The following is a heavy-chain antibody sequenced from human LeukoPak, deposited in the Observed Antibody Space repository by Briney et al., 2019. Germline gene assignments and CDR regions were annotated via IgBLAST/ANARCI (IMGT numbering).Heavy chain of an antibody. D-gene: IGHD6-13*01. CDR3: ARGGSSWYNPRYYYYYMDV. CDR2: ISSSGSTI. CDR1: GFTFSDYY. Sequence: SGGSLRLSCAASGFTFSDYYMSWIRQAPGKGLEWVSYISSSGSTIYYADSVKGRFTISRDNAKNSLYLQMNSLRAEDTAVYYCARGGSSWYNPRYYYYYMDVWGKGTTVTVSS. J-gene: IGHJ6*03. V-gene: IGHV3-11*04.